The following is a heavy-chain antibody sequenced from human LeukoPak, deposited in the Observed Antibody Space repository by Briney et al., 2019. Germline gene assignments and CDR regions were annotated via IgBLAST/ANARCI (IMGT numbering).Heavy chain of an antibody. CDR3: ARDGGNYFPNRPPTYYYYYYYMDV. CDR1: GYTFTSYG. D-gene: IGHD2/OR15-2a*01. J-gene: IGHJ6*03. CDR2: ISAYNGNT. Sequence: GASVKVSCKASGYTFTSYGISWVRQAPGQGLEWMGWISAYNGNTNYAQKLQGRVTITADESTSTAYMELSSLRSEDTAVYYCARDGGNYFPNRPPTYYYYYYYMDVWGKGTTVTVSS. V-gene: IGHV1-18*01.